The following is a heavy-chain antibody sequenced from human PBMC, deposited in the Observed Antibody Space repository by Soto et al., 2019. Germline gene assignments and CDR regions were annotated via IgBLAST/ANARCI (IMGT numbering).Heavy chain of an antibody. Sequence: ASVKVSCKASGGTFSSYAISWVRQAPGQGLEWMGGIIPIFGTANYAQKFQGRVTITADESTSTAYMELSSLRSEDTAVYYCARGALSSGWSENWFDPWGQGTLVTVSS. J-gene: IGHJ5*02. CDR3: ARGALSSGWSENWFDP. V-gene: IGHV1-69*13. CDR1: GGTFSSYA. D-gene: IGHD6-19*01. CDR2: IIPIFGTA.